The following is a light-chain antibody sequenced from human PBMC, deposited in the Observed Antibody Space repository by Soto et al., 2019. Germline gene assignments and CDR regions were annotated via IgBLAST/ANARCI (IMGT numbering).Light chain of an antibody. CDR1: QSSYTW. Sequence: IPMTQSPSSVSASIGDRVTISCRASQSSYTWLVWYQQKPGKAPKLLVYAADSRRSGVPSRFSGSGYVTDFTRTISSLPPEDFATYYCQQADSFPLTFGGGTKVAIK. J-gene: IGKJ4*01. V-gene: IGKV1-12*01. CDR2: AAD. CDR3: QQADSFPLT.